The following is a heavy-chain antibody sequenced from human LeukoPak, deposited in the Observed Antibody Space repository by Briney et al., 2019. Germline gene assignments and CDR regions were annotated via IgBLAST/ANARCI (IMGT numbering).Heavy chain of an antibody. D-gene: IGHD5-12*01. CDR3: ARKGSGYDSNSFDY. Sequence: PSETLSLTCTVSGGSISSYYWSWIRQPPGKGLEWLGYIYYSGSTNYNPSLKSRVTISVDTSKNQFSLKLSSVTAADTAVYYCARKGSGYDSNSFDYWGQGTLVTVSS. J-gene: IGHJ4*02. V-gene: IGHV4-59*01. CDR1: GGSISSYY. CDR2: IYYSGST.